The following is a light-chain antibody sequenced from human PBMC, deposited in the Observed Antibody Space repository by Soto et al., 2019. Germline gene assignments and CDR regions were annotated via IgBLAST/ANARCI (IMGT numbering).Light chain of an antibody. Sequence: QSALTQPASVSGSPGQSITISCTGTSTDVGAYGYVSWYQQHPDKAPKLMIYEVSYRPPGVSNRFSGSMSVNTATLTISGLQAEDEADYSCSSYTSSSTLVFGTGTKLTVL. J-gene: IGLJ1*01. V-gene: IGLV2-14*03. CDR3: SSYTSSSTLV. CDR2: EVS. CDR1: STDVGAYGY.